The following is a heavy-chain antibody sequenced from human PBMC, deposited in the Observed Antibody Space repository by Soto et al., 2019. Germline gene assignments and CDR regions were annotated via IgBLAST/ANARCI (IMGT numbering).Heavy chain of an antibody. J-gene: IGHJ4*02. CDR1: TLSFSRYA. D-gene: IGHD2-2*01. V-gene: IGHV3-23*01. CDR2: ISGSGRDT. Sequence: GDLTLSCASSTLSFSRYAMILVRQSPGKGLQWVSSISGSGRDTYYADSVKGRFTISRDNSKSTLYLQMNSLRAEDTAGYFCLGGTGMPPLDFWGQG. CDR3: LGGTGMPPLDF.